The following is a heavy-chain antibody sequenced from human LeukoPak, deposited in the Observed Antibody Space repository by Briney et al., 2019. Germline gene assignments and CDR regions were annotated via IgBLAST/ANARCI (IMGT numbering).Heavy chain of an antibody. CDR3: ASEGARRRFDP. CDR2: IYYSGST. J-gene: IGHJ5*02. V-gene: IGHV4-59*01. Sequence: SETLSLTCTVSGGSISSYYWSWIRQPPGKGLEWIGYIYYSGSTNYNPSLKSRVTISVDTSKNQFSLKLSSVTAADTAVYYCASEGARRRFDPWGQGTLVTVSS. CDR1: GGSISSYY.